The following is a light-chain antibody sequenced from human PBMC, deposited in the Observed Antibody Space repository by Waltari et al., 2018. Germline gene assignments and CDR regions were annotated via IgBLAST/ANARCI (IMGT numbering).Light chain of an antibody. J-gene: IGKJ3*01. CDR2: KVS. Sequence: DVVMTQSPLSLPVTLGQPASILCRSSQTLVHSDGNTYLNWFHQKPGQSPRRLIYKVSNRDSGVPDRFSGSGSGTDFTLKISRVEAEDVGVYYCMQGTHWPIHFGPGTKVDIK. V-gene: IGKV2-30*02. CDR3: MQGTHWPIH. CDR1: QTLVHSDGNTY.